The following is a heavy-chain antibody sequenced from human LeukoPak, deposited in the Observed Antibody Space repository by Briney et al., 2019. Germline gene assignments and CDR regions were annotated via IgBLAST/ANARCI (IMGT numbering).Heavy chain of an antibody. J-gene: IGHJ3*02. Sequence: SETLSLTCTVSGGSISSHYWSWIRQPPGKGLEWIGYIYYSGSTNYNPSLKSRVTISVDTSKNQFSLKLSSVTAADTAVYYCARQAPFLKSAFDIWGQGTMVTVSS. D-gene: IGHD2-21*01. V-gene: IGHV4-59*08. CDR3: ARQAPFLKSAFDI. CDR2: IYYSGST. CDR1: GGSISSHY.